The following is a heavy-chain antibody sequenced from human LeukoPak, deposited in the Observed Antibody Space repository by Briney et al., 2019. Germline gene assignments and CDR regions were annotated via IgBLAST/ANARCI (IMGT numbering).Heavy chain of an antibody. J-gene: IGHJ4*02. CDR3: AKDLDSSSWSYYFDY. V-gene: IGHV3-23*01. Sequence: QAGGSLRLSCAASGFTFSSYAMSWVRQAPGKGLEWVSAISGSGGSTYYADSVEGRFTISRDNSKNTLYLQMNSLRAEDTAVYYCAKDLDSSSWSYYFDYWGQGTLVTVSS. D-gene: IGHD6-13*01. CDR2: ISGSGGST. CDR1: GFTFSSYA.